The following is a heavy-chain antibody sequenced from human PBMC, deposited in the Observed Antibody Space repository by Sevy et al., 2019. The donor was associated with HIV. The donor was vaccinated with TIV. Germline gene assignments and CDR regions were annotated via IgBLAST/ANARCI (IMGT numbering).Heavy chain of an antibody. CDR2: IYYSGST. Sequence: SETLSLTCTVSGGSVSSGSYYWSWIRQPPGKGLEWNGNIYYSGSTNYNPSLKSLVTVSVDTSKYQFSLRLSSVTAAETAWYYCARRPYYYVSCGYYYVDYWGQGTLVTVSS. CDR1: GGSVSSGSYY. CDR3: ARRPYYYVSCGYYYVDY. D-gene: IGHD3-22*01. J-gene: IGHJ4*02. V-gene: IGHV4-61*01.